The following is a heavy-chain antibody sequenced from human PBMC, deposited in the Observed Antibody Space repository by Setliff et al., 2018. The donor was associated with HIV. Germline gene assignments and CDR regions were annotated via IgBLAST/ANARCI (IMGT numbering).Heavy chain of an antibody. D-gene: IGHD6-19*01. CDR1: GGSISSSSYY. V-gene: IGHV4-39*01. Sequence: ETLSLTCTVSGGSISSSSYYWGWIRQPPGKGLEWIGSIYYSGSTYYNPSLKIRVTISVDTSKNQFSLKLSSVTAADTAVYYCARQKGQWLVQFDYWGQGTLVTVSS. J-gene: IGHJ4*02. CDR3: ARQKGQWLVQFDY. CDR2: IYYSGST.